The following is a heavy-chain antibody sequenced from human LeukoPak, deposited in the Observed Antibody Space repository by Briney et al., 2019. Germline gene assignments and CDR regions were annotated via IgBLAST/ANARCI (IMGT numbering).Heavy chain of an antibody. J-gene: IGHJ4*02. Sequence: GRSLRLSCAASGFTFSSYGMHWVRQPPGKGLEWVAVISYDGSNKYNADSVKGRFTISRDNSKNTLYLQMNSLRAEDTAVYYCARGSKSYGDYIRSRIHYFDYWGQGTLVTVSS. CDR2: ISYDGSNK. D-gene: IGHD4-17*01. CDR3: ARGSKSYGDYIRSRIHYFDY. V-gene: IGHV3-30*04. CDR1: GFTFSSYG.